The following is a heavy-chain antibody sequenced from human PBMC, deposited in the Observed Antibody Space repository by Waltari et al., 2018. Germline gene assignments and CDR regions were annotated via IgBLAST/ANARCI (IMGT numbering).Heavy chain of an antibody. CDR3: ARELDGSFFIDN. CDR1: GQTFHTFN. D-gene: IGHD1-26*01. J-gene: IGHJ4*02. V-gene: IGHV1-46*02. Sequence: VQRVQSGAEVKKPGASVKLSCKASGQTFHTFNIHWVRPAPGQGLEWTGIIETSDGTTYYAQRFQGRVTMTRDTSTSTAYMELSGLTSEDTAVYVCARELDGSFFIDNWGQGTLVTVSS. CDR2: IETSDGTT.